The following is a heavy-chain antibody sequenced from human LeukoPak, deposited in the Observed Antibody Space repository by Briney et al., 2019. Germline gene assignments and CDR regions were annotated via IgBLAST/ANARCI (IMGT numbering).Heavy chain of an antibody. CDR1: GGSISSYY. CDR3: TRSTNLEALDI. CDR2: IYYSGST. J-gene: IGHJ3*02. Sequence: SETLSLTCTVSGGSISSYYWSWIRQPPGKGLEWIGHIYYSGSTNYNPSLKSRVTISIDTSKNQCSLKLSSVTTADTAVYYCTRSTNLEALDIWGQGTMVTVSS. V-gene: IGHV4-59*01. D-gene: IGHD2-8*01.